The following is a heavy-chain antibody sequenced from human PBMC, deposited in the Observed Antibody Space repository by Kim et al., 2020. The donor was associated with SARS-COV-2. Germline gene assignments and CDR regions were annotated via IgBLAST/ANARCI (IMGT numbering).Heavy chain of an antibody. D-gene: IGHD1-7*01. Sequence: KFQGRVTITADESTSTAYMELSSLRSEDTAVYYCARTPLTSVPGTFRFDPWGQGTLVTVSS. J-gene: IGHJ5*02. CDR3: ARTPLTSVPGTFRFDP. V-gene: IGHV1-69*01.